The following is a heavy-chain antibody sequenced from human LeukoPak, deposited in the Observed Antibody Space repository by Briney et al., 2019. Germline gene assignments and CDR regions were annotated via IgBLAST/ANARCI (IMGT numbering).Heavy chain of an antibody. CDR3: ARVRKSSSWFPHYYYYGMDV. D-gene: IGHD6-13*01. CDR2: IYHSGST. V-gene: IGHV4-30-2*01. Sequence: SQTLSLTCAVSGGSISSGGYSWSWIRQPPGKGLEWIGYIYHSGSTYYNPSLKSRVTISVDTSKNQFSLKLSSVTAADTAVYYCARVRKSSSWFPHYYYYGMDVWGQGTTVTVSS. J-gene: IGHJ6*02. CDR1: GGSISSGGYS.